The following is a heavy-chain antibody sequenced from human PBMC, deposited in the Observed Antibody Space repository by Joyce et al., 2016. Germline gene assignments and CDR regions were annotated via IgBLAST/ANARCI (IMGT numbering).Heavy chain of an antibody. CDR1: GLTLSNYG. CDR2: ISYDGIYK. J-gene: IGHJ4*02. CDR3: AKILTATYSSGWFLDY. D-gene: IGHD6-25*01. V-gene: IGHV3-30*18. Sequence: QVQLVESGGGVVQPGRSLRLSCAASGLTLSNYGVHWVRQVPGKVLEGVAVISYDGIYKYYADSVKGRFTISRDNSKNTVFLEMNSLRTEDTAVYYCAKILTATYSSGWFLDYWGQGTLVTVSS.